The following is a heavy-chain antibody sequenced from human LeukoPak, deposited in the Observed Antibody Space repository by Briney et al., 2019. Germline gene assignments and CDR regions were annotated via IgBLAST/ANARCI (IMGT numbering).Heavy chain of an antibody. CDR1: GYTFTGYY. Sequence: GASVKVSCKASGYTFTGYYMHWVRQAPGQGLEWMGWINPNSGGTNYAQKFQGRVTMTRDTSINTAYMELSRLRSDDTAVYYCASTPYQLLYFGSNAFDIWGQGTMVTVSS. V-gene: IGHV1-2*02. CDR3: ASTPYQLLYFGSNAFDI. J-gene: IGHJ3*02. CDR2: INPNSGGT. D-gene: IGHD2-2*02.